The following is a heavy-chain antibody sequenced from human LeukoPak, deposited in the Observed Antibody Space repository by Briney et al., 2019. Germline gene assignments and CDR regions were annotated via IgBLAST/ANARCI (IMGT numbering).Heavy chain of an antibody. D-gene: IGHD3-10*01. J-gene: IGHJ4*02. CDR3: ARVSGSVD. CDR1: GFTFSTYA. V-gene: IGHV3-23*01. Sequence: GGSLRLSCAASGFTFSTYAVNWVRQAPGKGLEWVSTISGSGDSTYYADSVKGRFTISRDNSKDTLYLQMNSLRAEDTAVYYCARVSGSVDWGQGTLVTVSS. CDR2: ISGSGDST.